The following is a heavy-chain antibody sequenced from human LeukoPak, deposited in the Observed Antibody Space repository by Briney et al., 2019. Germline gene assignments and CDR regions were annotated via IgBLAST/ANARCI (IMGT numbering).Heavy chain of an antibody. D-gene: IGHD3-16*02. CDR3: TTLSSVWGSYRYYFDY. CDR2: IKRKTDGGTT. V-gene: IGHV3-15*01. J-gene: IGHJ4*02. CDR1: GFTFSNAW. Sequence: PGGSLRLSCAASGFTFSNAWMSWVSQAPGKGLEWVGRIKRKTDGGTTDYAAPVKGRFTISRNDSKNTLYLQMNSLKTEDTAVYYCTTLSSVWGSYRYYFDYWGQGTLVTVSS.